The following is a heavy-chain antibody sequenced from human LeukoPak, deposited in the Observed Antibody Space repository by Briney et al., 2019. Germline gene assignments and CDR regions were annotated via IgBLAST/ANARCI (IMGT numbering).Heavy chain of an antibody. CDR3: ARGTVTTWYYYYYYYMDV. CDR2: INHSGST. V-gene: IGHV4-34*01. J-gene: IGHJ6*03. Sequence: GSLRLSCAASGFTVSSKYMSWVRQPPGKGLEWIGEINHSGSTNYNPSLKSRVTISVDTSKNQFSLKLSSVTAADTAVYYCARGTVTTWYYYYYYYMDVWGKGTTVTVSS. D-gene: IGHD4-11*01. CDR1: GFTVSSKY.